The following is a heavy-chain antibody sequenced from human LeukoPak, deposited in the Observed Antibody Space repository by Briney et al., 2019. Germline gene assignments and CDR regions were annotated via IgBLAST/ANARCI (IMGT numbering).Heavy chain of an antibody. V-gene: IGHV4-4*07. Sequence: PSETLSLTCTVSGGSISRYYWSWIRQPPGKELEWIGRIYTSGSTNYNPSLKSRVTMSVDTSKNQFSLKLTSVTAADTAVYYCARWGTGYSSSWSSRDFWGQGTLVTVSS. CDR2: IYTSGST. CDR3: ARWGTGYSSSWSSRDF. CDR1: GGSISRYY. D-gene: IGHD6-13*01. J-gene: IGHJ4*02.